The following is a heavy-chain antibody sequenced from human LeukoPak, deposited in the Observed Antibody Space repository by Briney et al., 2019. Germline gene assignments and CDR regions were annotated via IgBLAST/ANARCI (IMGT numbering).Heavy chain of an antibody. D-gene: IGHD2-2*01. CDR2: ISYDGRNK. Sequence: GGSLRLSCAASGFTFNNYGMHWVRQAPGKGLEWVAVISYDGRNKHYPDSVKGRFTISRDISTDTLWLQMDSLRTEDTAVYYCAKGPLRGAAAAIDYWGQGTLVTVSS. CDR3: AKGPLRGAAAAIDY. V-gene: IGHV3-30*18. J-gene: IGHJ4*02. CDR1: GFTFNNYG.